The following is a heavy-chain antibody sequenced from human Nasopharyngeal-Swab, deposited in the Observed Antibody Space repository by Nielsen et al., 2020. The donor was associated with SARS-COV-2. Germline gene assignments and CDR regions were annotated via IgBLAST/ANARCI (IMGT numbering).Heavy chain of an antibody. J-gene: IGHJ4*02. D-gene: IGHD6-13*01. CDR1: GFTFSSYW. CDR3: ARGRGGAYSSSWYPY. V-gene: IGHV3-7*01. CDR2: IKEDGSEK. Sequence: GGSLRLSCAASGFTFSSYWMSWVRQAPGKGLEWVANIKEDGSEKYYVDSVKGRFTISRDNAKKSVYVQMNSLRAEDTAVYYCARGRGGAYSSSWYPYWGQGTLVTVSS.